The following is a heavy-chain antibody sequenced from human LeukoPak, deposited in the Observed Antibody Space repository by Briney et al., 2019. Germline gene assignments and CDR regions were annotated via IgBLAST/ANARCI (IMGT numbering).Heavy chain of an antibody. Sequence: SVKVSCKASGGTFSSYAISWVRQAPGQGLEWMGRIIPIFGTANYAQKFQGRVTITMDESTSTAYMELSSLRSEDTAVYYCARSVGSGYHDAFDIWGQGTMVTVSS. CDR3: ARSVGSGYHDAFDI. V-gene: IGHV1-69*05. CDR1: GGTFSSYA. D-gene: IGHD3-22*01. CDR2: IIPIFGTA. J-gene: IGHJ3*02.